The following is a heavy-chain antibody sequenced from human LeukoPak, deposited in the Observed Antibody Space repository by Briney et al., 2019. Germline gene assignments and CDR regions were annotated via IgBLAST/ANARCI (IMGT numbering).Heavy chain of an antibody. J-gene: IGHJ4*02. CDR2: ISAGGDST. Sequence: GGSLRLSCAAPGSTFSSYAMSWVRQAPGKGLEWVSSISAGGDSTYYADSVKGRFTISRDNSKNTLYLQINSLRAEDTAVHFCARTTAYDFWGQGTLVTVSS. CDR3: ARTTAYDF. CDR1: GSTFSSYA. D-gene: IGHD1-7*01. V-gene: IGHV3-23*01.